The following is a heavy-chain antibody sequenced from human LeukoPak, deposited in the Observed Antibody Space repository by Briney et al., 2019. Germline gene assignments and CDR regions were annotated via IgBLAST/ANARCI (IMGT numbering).Heavy chain of an antibody. J-gene: IGHJ4*02. CDR1: GYTLTDYY. CDR3: ARVRYRLAETYIDY. CDR2: INPNSGAT. D-gene: IGHD3-16*01. V-gene: IGHV1-2*02. Sequence: ASVKVSCKASGYTLTDYYMHWVRQAPGQGLEWMGWINPNSGATKSAQKFQGRVTMTRDTSISTAYMELSRLRSDDTAVYYCARVRYRLAETYIDYWGQGTLVTVSS.